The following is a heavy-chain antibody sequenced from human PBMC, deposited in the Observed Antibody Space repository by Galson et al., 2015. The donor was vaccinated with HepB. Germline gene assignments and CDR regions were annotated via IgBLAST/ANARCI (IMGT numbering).Heavy chain of an antibody. CDR3: ARGGYSGYHFNY. J-gene: IGHJ4*02. Sequence: SVKVSCKASGGTFSNYAISWVRQAPGQGLEWMGGIIPIFGIANYPQKFQGRVTITADKSTNTSYMELSSRRSKDTAVYFCARGGYSGYHFNYWGQGTLVTVSS. D-gene: IGHD5-12*01. CDR1: GGTFSNYA. CDR2: IIPIFGIA. V-gene: IGHV1-69*10.